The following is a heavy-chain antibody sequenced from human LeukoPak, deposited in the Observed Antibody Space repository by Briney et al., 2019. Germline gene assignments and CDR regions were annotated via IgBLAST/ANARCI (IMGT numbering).Heavy chain of an antibody. CDR2: ISNDSRTI. D-gene: IGHD3-10*01. J-gene: IGHJ4*02. CDR1: GFIFSGYN. V-gene: IGHV3-48*04. Sequence: GGSLRLSCAGSGFIFSGYNMNWVRQAPGKALQWVSYISNDSRTIDYADPVKGRFTISRDDAKSPLYLQMNSLRAEDTAVYYCARVRGPAKFGELLPGQDYWGQGTLVTVSS. CDR3: ARVRGPAKFGELLPGQDY.